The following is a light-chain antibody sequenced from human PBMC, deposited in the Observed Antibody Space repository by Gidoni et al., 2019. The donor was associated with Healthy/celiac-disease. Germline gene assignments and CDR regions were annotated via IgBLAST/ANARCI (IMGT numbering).Light chain of an antibody. CDR1: SSDVGGYNY. J-gene: IGLJ2*01. CDR2: EVS. CDR3: SSYTSSITVV. V-gene: IGLV2-14*01. Sequence: QSALTLPAPVSGSPGQSITISCSGPSSDVGGYNYVSWYQQHPGKAPKLMIYEVSNRPSGVSNRFSGSKSGNTASLTISGLQAEDEADYYCSSYTSSITVVFGGGTKLTVL.